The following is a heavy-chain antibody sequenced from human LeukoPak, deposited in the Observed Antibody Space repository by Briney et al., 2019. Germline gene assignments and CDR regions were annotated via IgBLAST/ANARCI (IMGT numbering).Heavy chain of an antibody. CDR1: GGSISSYY. CDR2: IYTSGST. D-gene: IGHD6-13*01. J-gene: IGHJ4*02. Sequence: SETLSLTCTVSGGSISSYYWSWIRQPAGKGLEWIGRIYTSGSTNYNPSLKSRVTMSVDTSKNQFSLKLSSVTAADTAVYYCARGGSSSWYSSFDYWGQGTLVTVSS. CDR3: ARGGSSSWYSSFDY. V-gene: IGHV4-4*07.